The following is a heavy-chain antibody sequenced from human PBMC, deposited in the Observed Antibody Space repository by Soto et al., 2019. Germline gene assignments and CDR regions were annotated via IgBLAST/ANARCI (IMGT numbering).Heavy chain of an antibody. V-gene: IGHV1-69*13. D-gene: IGHD3-10*01. CDR3: ARAGGYGGNFAY. CDR1: GGTFSSYA. J-gene: IGHJ4*02. CDR2: IIPIFGTA. Sequence: GASVEVACKASGGTFSSYAISWVRQAPGQGLEWMGGIIPIFGTANYAQKFQGRVTITADESTSTAYMELSSLRSEDTAVYYCARAGGYGGNFAYWGQGTLVTVSS.